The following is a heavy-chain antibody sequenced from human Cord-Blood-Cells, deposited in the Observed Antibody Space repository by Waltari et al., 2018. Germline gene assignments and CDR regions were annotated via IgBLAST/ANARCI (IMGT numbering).Heavy chain of an antibody. CDR3: ARDRGSGSYDY. V-gene: IGHV4-59*11. J-gene: IGHJ4*02. CDR1: GGSISSHY. CDR2: IYYSGST. Sequence: QVQLQESGPGLVKPSETLSLTCTVSGGSISSHYWSWIRQPPGKGLEWIGYIYYSGSTNYTPSLKSRVTISVDTSKNQCSLKLSSVTAADTAVYYCARDRGSGSYDYWGQGTLVTVSS. D-gene: IGHD3-10*01.